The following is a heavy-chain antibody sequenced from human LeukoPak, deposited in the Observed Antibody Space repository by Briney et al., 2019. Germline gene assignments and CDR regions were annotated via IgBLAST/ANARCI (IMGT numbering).Heavy chain of an antibody. J-gene: IGHJ6*02. CDR1: GFTFSSYS. D-gene: IGHD3-10*01. CDR3: ARDYYGSGSDPYGMDV. CDR2: ISSSSSYI. V-gene: IGHV3-21*01. Sequence: GGSLRLSCAASGFTFSSYSMNWVRQAPGKGLEWVSSISSSSSYIYYADSVKGRFTISRDNAKNSLYLQMNSLRAEDTAVYYCARDYYGSGSDPYGMDVWGQGTTVTVSS.